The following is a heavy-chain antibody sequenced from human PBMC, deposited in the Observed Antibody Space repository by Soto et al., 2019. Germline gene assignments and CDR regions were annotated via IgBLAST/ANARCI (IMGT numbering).Heavy chain of an antibody. CDR1: GFTFSSYA. J-gene: IGHJ4*02. D-gene: IGHD4-17*01. V-gene: IGHV3-23*01. CDR2: ISGSGGST. Sequence: GGSLRLSCAASGFTFSSYAMSWVRQAPGKGLEWVSAISGSGGSTYYADSVKGRFTISRDNSKNTLYLQMNSLRAEDTAVYYCAKSPTVTTGKYYFDYWGQGTLVTVSS. CDR3: AKSPTVTTGKYYFDY.